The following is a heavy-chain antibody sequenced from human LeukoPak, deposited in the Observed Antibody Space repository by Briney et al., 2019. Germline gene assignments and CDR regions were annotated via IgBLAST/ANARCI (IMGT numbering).Heavy chain of an antibody. J-gene: IGHJ5*02. V-gene: IGHV1-46*01. CDR3: ARDSDSSSLADP. D-gene: IGHD6-6*01. Sequence: ASVKVPSKASGYTFTTYYIHWGRQAPGQGLEWMGINPPSSGSAASAQKFHSRLTMTSETTTRTVYMELSSLTSEGTAVYYCARDSDSSSLADPWGQGTLVTVS. CDR1: GYTFTTYY. CDR2: NPPSSGSA.